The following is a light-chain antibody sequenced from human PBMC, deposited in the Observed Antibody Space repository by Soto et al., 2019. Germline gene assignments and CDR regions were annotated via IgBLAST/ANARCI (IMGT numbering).Light chain of an antibody. CDR2: LAS. Sequence: DIVMTQSPLSLPVSPGEPASISCRSSQSLLHRNGYSSLDWYLQKPGQSPRLLIYLASTRASGVPDKFSASVSGTVFTLKISRVEAEDVGIYYCMQALQTPYSFGQGTKLEI. CDR1: QSLLHRNGYSS. V-gene: IGKV2-28*01. J-gene: IGKJ2*01. CDR3: MQALQTPYS.